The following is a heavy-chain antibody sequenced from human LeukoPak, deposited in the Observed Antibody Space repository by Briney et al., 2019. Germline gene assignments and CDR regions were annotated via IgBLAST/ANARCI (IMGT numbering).Heavy chain of an antibody. Sequence: PSETLSLTCSVSGGSISSLYWSXIRQPPGKGLEWIGYIYYTGSTNYNPSLKSRVTMFVDMSKNQFSLRLSSVTAADTAVYYCARHRAYSSSSPFDYWGQGTLVTVSS. D-gene: IGHD6-6*01. CDR2: IYYTGST. V-gene: IGHV4-59*08. J-gene: IGHJ4*02. CDR3: ARHRAYSSSSPFDY. CDR1: GGSISSLY.